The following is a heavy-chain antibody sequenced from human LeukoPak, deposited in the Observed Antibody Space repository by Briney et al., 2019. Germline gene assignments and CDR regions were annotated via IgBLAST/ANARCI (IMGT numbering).Heavy chain of an antibody. J-gene: IGHJ6*02. CDR1: GGSISSSNW. CDR2: IYHSGST. CDR3: AHTLRSSSSWYHYYYGMDV. D-gene: IGHD6-13*01. Sequence: PSETLSLTCAVSGGSISSSNWWSWVRQPPGKGLEWIGEIYHSGSTYYNPSLKSRVTISVDTSKNQFSLKLSSVTAADTAVYYCAHTLRSSSSWYHYYYGMDVWGQGTTVTVSS. V-gene: IGHV4-4*02.